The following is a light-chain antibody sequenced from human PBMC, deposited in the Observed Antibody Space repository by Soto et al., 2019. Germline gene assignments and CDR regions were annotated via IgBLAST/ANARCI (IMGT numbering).Light chain of an antibody. CDR1: PRITTY. CDR3: QQSYSTPYT. J-gene: IGKJ2*01. CDR2: TAA. V-gene: IGKV1-39*01. Sequence: IHMTQSPSSLSASVGDRVTITCRASPRITTYLNWYQQKPGKAPKLLISTAATLQGGVPSRFRGSGSGTDFTLTITTLQPEDFATYFCQQSYSTPYTFGQGTKLEIK.